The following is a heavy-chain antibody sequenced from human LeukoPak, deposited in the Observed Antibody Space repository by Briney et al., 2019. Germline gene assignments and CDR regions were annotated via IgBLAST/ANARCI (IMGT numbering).Heavy chain of an antibody. J-gene: IGHJ4*02. CDR2: IYSGGST. CDR3: ASDSGWGNYYFDY. CDR1: GFTVSSNY. D-gene: IGHD6-19*01. V-gene: IGHV3-66*01. Sequence: PGGSLRLSCAASGFTVSSNYMSWVRQAPGKGLEWVSVIYSGGSTYYADSVKGRFTISRDNSKNTLYLQMNSLRAEDTAVYYCASDSGWGNYYFDYRGQGTLVTVSS.